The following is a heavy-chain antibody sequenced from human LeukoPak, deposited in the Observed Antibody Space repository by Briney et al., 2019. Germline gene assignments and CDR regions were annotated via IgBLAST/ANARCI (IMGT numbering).Heavy chain of an antibody. Sequence: PSETLSLTCTVSGGSISSGVYYWGWIRQPPGRGLEWIANIHISGSTDYNASLKSRVTISLDTSKRQFSLKLSSVTAADTAVYYCARGISFGSRYYYYMDVWGKGTTVTVSS. J-gene: IGHJ6*03. V-gene: IGHV4-39*01. CDR1: GGSISSGVYY. D-gene: IGHD3-3*01. CDR3: ARGISFGSRYYYYMDV. CDR2: IHISGST.